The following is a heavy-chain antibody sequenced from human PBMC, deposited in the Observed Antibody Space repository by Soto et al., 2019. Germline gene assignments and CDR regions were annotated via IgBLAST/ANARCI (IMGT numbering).Heavy chain of an antibody. CDR3: ARGGGYDSFDV. V-gene: IGHV4-30-2*06. CDR2: IGLLETT. D-gene: IGHD3-22*01. Sequence: PAETLALTCADSGGALSSDKKYLRWTRQYPERGLEWLGYIGLLETTYYNPSFKGRLSLSIDRTRNQFSLSLSSMIAADKAVYYCARGGGYDSFDVWGPGIQVTVSS. J-gene: IGHJ4*02. CDR1: GGALSSDKKY.